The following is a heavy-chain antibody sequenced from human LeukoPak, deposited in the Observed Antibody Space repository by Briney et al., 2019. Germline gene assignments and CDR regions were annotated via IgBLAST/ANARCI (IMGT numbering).Heavy chain of an antibody. CDR2: IKQDGSEK. CDR1: GFIFSTYG. D-gene: IGHD3-9*01. J-gene: IGHJ4*02. CDR3: ARGGRSTYFDWSPDY. V-gene: IGHV3-7*01. Sequence: GGSLRLSCAAPGFIFSTYGMHWVRQAPGKGLEWGANIKQDGSEKNDVDSVKGRFTISRDNAKHSLFLQMNSLRAEDTAVYYCARGGRSTYFDWSPDYWGQGTLVTVSS.